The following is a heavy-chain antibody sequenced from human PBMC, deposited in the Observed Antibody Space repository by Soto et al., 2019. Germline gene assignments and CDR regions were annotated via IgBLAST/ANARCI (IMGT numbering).Heavy chain of an antibody. CDR3: TPVISGVIWK. CDR2: IYWDDDD. CDR1: GFSLSTSGLG. Sequence: QITLKESGPTLVKPTQTLTLTCNFSGFSLSTSGLGVSWIRQPPGKALEWLALIYWDDDDRYSPSLKNRLSLRKDTYTHQFVLPLTTLNRADPATYFFTPVISGVIWKWGQGALVTVSS. J-gene: IGHJ4*02. D-gene: IGHD3-10*01. V-gene: IGHV2-5*02.